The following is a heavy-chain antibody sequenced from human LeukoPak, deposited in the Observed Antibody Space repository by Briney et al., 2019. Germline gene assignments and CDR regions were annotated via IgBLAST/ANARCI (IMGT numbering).Heavy chain of an antibody. V-gene: IGHV4-61*08. J-gene: IGHJ4*02. CDR2: IYYSGST. D-gene: IGHD6-19*01. CDR1: GGSISSGDYY. CDR3: ARDVAGTVIDY. Sequence: SQTLSLTCTVSGGSISSGDYYWRWIRQPPGKGLEWIGYIYYSGSTNYNPSLKSRVTISVDTSKNQFSLKLSSVTAADTAVYYCARDVAGTVIDYWGQGTLVTVSS.